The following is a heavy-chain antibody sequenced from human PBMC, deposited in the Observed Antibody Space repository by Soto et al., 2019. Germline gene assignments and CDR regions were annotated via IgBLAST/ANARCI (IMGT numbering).Heavy chain of an antibody. J-gene: IGHJ6*02. CDR3: ARGGSGSPEAYYYYGMDV. CDR1: GGTFSSYA. V-gene: IGHV1-69*01. D-gene: IGHD1-26*01. CDR2: IIPIFGTE. Sequence: QVQLVQSGAEVKKPGSSVKVSCKASGGTFSSYAISWVRQAPGQGLEWMGGIIPIFGTENYAQKFQGRVTITADESTSTAYMELSSLRSEDTAVYYCARGGSGSPEAYYYYGMDVWGQGTTVTVSS.